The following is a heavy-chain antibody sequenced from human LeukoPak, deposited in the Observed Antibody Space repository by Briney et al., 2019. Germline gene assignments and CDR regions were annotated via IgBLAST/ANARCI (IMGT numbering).Heavy chain of an antibody. V-gene: IGHV1-69*13. J-gene: IGHJ5*02. D-gene: IGHD2-2*01. CDR3: ARESRGVPENNWFDP. CDR1: GGTFSSYA. Sequence: SVKVSCKASGGTFSSYAISWVRQAPGQGLEWMGGIIPIFGTANYAQKFQGRVTITADESTSTAYMELSSLRSDDTAVYYCARESRGVPENNWFDPWDQGTLVTVSS. CDR2: IIPIFGTA.